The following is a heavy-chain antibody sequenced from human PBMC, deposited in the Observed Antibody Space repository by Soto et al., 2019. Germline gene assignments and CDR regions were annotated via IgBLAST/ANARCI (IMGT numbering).Heavy chain of an antibody. CDR3: ARDANGYKYGSYFDY. D-gene: IGHD5-18*01. J-gene: IGHJ4*02. V-gene: IGHV4-34*01. CDR2: INYSGSS. Sequence: LSLTCAVSGASFNAYYWSWIRQAPGKGLEWIGEINYSGSSNYNPSLKSRVAMSADRSNNQFSLKVNSVTAADTAIYYCARDANGYKYGSYFDYWGQGALVTVSS. CDR1: GASFNAYY.